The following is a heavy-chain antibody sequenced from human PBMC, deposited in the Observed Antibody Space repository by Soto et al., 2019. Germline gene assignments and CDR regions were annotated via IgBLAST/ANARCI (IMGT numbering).Heavy chain of an antibody. D-gene: IGHD7-27*01. Sequence: GGSLRLSCAASGFTFSNYAMSWVRQAPGKGLQWVSTISGSGASTYYGDSVKGRFTLSRDNSENTLFLQMDSLRAEDTAVYYCAKGDLLTGVAHFDYWGQGTLGTVS. CDR2: ISGSGAST. J-gene: IGHJ4*02. V-gene: IGHV3-23*01. CDR1: GFTFSNYA. CDR3: AKGDLLTGVAHFDY.